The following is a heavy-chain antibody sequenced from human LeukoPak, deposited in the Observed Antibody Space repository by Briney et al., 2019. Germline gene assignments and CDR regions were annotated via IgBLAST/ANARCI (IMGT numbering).Heavy chain of an antibody. J-gene: IGHJ6*03. CDR2: VNHSGST. CDR3: ARGHNWYYMDV. V-gene: IGHV4-34*01. CDR1: GGSFSDYY. Sequence: PSETLSLTCAAYGGSFSDYYWSWIRQPPGKGLEWIGEVNHSGSTNYNPSLKSRVTMSVDTSMNQFSLKLSSVTAADTAVYCCARGHNWYYMDVWGKGTTVTVSS. D-gene: IGHD3-16*01.